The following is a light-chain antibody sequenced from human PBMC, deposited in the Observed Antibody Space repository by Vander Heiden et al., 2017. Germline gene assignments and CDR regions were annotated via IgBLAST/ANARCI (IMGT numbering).Light chain of an antibody. V-gene: IGLV2-11*01. J-gene: IGLJ1*01. CDR3: CSYAGSYTRYV. Sequence: QSALTQPRSVSGSPGQSVTISCTGTSSDVGGYNDVSWYQQHPGKAPKLMIYDVSKRPSGVPDRFSGSKSGNTASLTISGLQAEDEADYYCCSYAGSYTRYVFGTGTKVTVL. CDR1: SSDVGGYND. CDR2: DVS.